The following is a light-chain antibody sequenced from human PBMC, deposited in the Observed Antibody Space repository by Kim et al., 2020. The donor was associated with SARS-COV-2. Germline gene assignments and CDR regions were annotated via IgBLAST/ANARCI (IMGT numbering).Light chain of an antibody. CDR1: QSVSNNY. CDR2: SVS. CDR3: QYYGRSLYT. Sequence: IVLTQSPGTLSLSPGERATLSCRASQSVSNNYLAWYQQKPGQAPRLLIYSVSKRATGIPDRFSGSGSGTDFTLTISRLEPEDFVVYYCQYYGRSLYTFGQGTKLE. V-gene: IGKV3-20*01. J-gene: IGKJ2*01.